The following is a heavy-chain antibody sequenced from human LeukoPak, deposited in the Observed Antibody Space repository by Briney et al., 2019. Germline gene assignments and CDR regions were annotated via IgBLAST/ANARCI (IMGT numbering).Heavy chain of an antibody. D-gene: IGHD3-10*01. CDR1: GGSISSGGYS. J-gene: IGHJ3*02. CDR3: AGEGSYDAFDI. V-gene: IGHV4-30-2*01. Sequence: SETLSLTCAVSGGSISSGGYSWSWIRQPPGKGLEWIGYIYHSGSTYYNPSLKSRVTISVDRSKNQFSLKLSSVTAADTAVYYCAGEGSYDAFDIWGQGTMVTVSS. CDR2: IYHSGST.